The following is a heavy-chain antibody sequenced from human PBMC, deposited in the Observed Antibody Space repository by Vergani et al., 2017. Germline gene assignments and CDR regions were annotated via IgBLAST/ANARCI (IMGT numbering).Heavy chain of an antibody. J-gene: IGHJ6*03. CDR2: ISWNSGSI. CDR1: GFTFDDYA. Sequence: EVQLVESWGGLVQPGRSLRLSCAASGFTFDDYAMHWVRQPPGKGLEWVSGISWNSGSIGYADSVKGRFTISRDNAKNSLYLQMNSLRAEDTAFYYCAKGGDYYYYYMDVWGKGTTVTVSS. CDR3: AKGGDYYYYYMDV. V-gene: IGHV3-9*01.